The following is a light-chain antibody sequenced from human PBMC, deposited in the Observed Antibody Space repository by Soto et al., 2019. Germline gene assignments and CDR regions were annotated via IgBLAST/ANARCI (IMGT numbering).Light chain of an antibody. CDR3: SSYTSRRTVI. CDR1: SSDVGGYTF. CDR2: EVS. J-gene: IGLJ2*01. V-gene: IGLV2-14*01. Sequence: QSALTQPASVSVSPGQSITISCTGTSSDVGGYTFVSWYQHHPGKAPKLLIYEVSYRPSGVSDRFSGSKSGNTASLTISGLQAEDEGDFYCSSYTSRRTVIFGGGTKVTVL.